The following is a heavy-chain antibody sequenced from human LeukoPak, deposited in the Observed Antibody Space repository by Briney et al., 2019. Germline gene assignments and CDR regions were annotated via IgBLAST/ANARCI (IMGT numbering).Heavy chain of an antibody. V-gene: IGHV1-2*02. D-gene: IGHD3-22*01. CDR1: GYTFTDCY. CDR3: ATYYYDSSGYYFDY. J-gene: IGHJ4*02. Sequence: ASVKVSCKASGYTFTDCYMHWVRQAPGQGLEWMGWINPKSGGTNSAQKFQGRVTMTRDTSISTAYMEVSRLRSDDTAVYYCATYYYDSSGYYFDYWGQGTLVTVSS. CDR2: INPKSGGT.